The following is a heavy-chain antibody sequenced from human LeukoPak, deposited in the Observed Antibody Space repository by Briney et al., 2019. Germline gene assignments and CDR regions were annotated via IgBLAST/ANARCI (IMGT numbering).Heavy chain of an antibody. CDR1: GFTFSSYS. CDR2: ISSSSSYI. V-gene: IGHV3-21*01. J-gene: IGHJ5*02. D-gene: IGHD3-9*01. CDR3: ARDDDILTGYSQSGWFDP. Sequence: GGSLRLPCAASGFTFSSYSMNWVRQAPGKGLEWVSSISSSSSYIYYADSVKGRFTISRDNAKNSLYLQMNSLRAEDTAVYYCARDDDILTGYSQSGWFDPWGQGTLVTVSS.